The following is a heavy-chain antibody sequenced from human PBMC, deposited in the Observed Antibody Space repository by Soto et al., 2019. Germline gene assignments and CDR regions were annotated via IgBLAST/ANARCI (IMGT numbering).Heavy chain of an antibody. CDR1: GFTFSSYA. CDR2: ISPSGGNT. J-gene: IGHJ1*01. Sequence: PGGSLRLSCAASGFTFSSYAMNWVRQAPGKGLEWVSAISPSGGNTYYADSVKGRFTISRDNSKNTLYLQMNNLRAEDTAVYSCARADGHSYFQHWGQGTLVTVSS. V-gene: IGHV3-23*01. CDR3: ARADGHSYFQH.